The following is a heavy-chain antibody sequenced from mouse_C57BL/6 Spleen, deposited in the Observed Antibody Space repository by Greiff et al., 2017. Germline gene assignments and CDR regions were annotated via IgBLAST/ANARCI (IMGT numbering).Heavy chain of an antibody. V-gene: IGHV1-61*01. CDR1: GYTFTSYW. Sequence: QVQLKQPGAELVRPGSSVKLSCKASGYTFTSYWMDWVKQRPGQGLEWIGNIYPSDSETHYNQKFKDKATLTVDKSSSTAYMQLSSLTSEDSAVYYCARRVRGYAMDYWGQGTSVTVSS. J-gene: IGHJ4*01. CDR2: IYPSDSET. CDR3: ARRVRGYAMDY. D-gene: IGHD2-1*01.